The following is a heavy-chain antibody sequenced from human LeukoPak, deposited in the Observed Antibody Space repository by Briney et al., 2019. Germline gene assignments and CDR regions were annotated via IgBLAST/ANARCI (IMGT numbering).Heavy chain of an antibody. J-gene: IGHJ5*02. V-gene: IGHV3-30*04. Sequence: GGSLRLSCAASGFTFSSYAMHWVRQAPGKGLEWVAVISCDGSNKYYADSVKGRFTISRDNSKNTLYLQMNSLRAEDTAVYYCAREIDNWNDPGWFDPWGQGTLVTVSS. CDR1: GFTFSSYA. CDR3: AREIDNWNDPGWFDP. D-gene: IGHD1-1*01. CDR2: ISCDGSNK.